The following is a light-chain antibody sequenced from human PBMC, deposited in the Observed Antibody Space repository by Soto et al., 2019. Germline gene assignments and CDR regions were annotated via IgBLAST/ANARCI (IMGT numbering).Light chain of an antibody. CDR1: QNVTTS. J-gene: IGKJ5*01. CDR2: DVS. CDR3: QQYNNWPPSIT. Sequence: DIQLAQSPSTLSASVGDSVTITCRASQNVTTSMAWYQHKPGRAPKLLIFDVSNLESGVPSRFSGGGSGTDFTLTISSLQSEDFAVYYCQQYNNWPPSITFGQGTRLEIK. V-gene: IGKV1-5*01.